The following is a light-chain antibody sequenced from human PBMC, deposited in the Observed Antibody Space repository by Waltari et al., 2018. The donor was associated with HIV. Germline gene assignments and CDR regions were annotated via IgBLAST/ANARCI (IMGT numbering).Light chain of an antibody. Sequence: QPVLTQPPSASGTPGHGVTISCSGSNSNLGTNSVYWYQHLPGMAPKLLIYRNKRRPSGIPDRFSGSRSGTSASLAISGLRSEDEADYYCATWDDSLIWVFGGGTKLTVL. CDR3: ATWDDSLIWV. CDR2: RNK. J-gene: IGLJ3*02. CDR1: NSNLGTNS. V-gene: IGLV1-47*01.